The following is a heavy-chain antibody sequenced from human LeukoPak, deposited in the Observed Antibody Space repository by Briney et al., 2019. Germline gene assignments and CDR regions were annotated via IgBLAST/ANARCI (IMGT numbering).Heavy chain of an antibody. CDR1: GFSFSSYG. Sequence: GGSLRLSCAASGFSFSSYGMHWVRQAPGKGLEWVAVISYDGSNKYYADSVRGRFTISRDNSKNTLYLQMSSLRPEDTAVYYCASGGYTSSWYVVDYWGQGTLVTVSS. D-gene: IGHD6-13*01. CDR3: ASGGYTSSWYVVDY. J-gene: IGHJ4*02. V-gene: IGHV3-30*03. CDR2: ISYDGSNK.